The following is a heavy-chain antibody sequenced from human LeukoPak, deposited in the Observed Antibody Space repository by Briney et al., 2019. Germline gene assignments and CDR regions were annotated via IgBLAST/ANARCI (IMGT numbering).Heavy chain of an antibody. J-gene: IGHJ4*02. V-gene: IGHV3-9*01. CDR3: AKSRNLVGASNYFDY. Sequence: GGSLRLSCAASGFTFDDYAMHWVRQAPGKGLEWVSGISWNSGSIGYADSVKGRFTISRDNAKNSLYLQMNSLRAEDTALYYCAKSRNLVGASNYFDYWGQGTLVTASS. CDR2: ISWNSGSI. CDR1: GFTFDDYA. D-gene: IGHD1-26*01.